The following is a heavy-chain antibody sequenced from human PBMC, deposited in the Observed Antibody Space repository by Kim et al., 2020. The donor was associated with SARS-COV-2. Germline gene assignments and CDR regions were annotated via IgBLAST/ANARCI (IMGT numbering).Heavy chain of an antibody. Sequence: GGSLRLSCAASGFTFSSYAMNWVRQAPGKGLEWVSSISGSGDYTEFADSVKGRFTISRDNSRNTLYVQMNSLRADDTAIYYCAKSRGDPRSGYVNWFDP. CDR2: ISGSGDYT. V-gene: IGHV3-23*01. J-gene: IGHJ5*02. CDR3: AKSRGDPRSGYVNWFDP. CDR1: GFTFSSYA. D-gene: IGHD3-3*01.